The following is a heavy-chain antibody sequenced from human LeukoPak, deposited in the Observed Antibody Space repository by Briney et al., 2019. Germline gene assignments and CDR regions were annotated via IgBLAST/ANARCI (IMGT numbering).Heavy chain of an antibody. Sequence: SETLSLTCTVSGGSISSYCWSWIRQPPGKGLEWIGYIYYSGYTNYNPSLTSRVTISVDTFKNQSSLKLSSVTTADTAVYYCARISNWNDGYFDYWGQGTL. CDR2: IYYSGYT. J-gene: IGHJ4*02. CDR1: GGSISSYC. V-gene: IGHV4-59*01. D-gene: IGHD1-1*01. CDR3: ARISNWNDGYFDY.